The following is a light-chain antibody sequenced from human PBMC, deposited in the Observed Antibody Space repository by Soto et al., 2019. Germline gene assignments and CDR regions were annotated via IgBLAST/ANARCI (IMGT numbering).Light chain of an antibody. CDR2: EVS. Sequence: QSALTQPPSASGSPGQSVTISCTGTSSDVGGYNYVSWYQQHPGKAPKLMIYEVSKRPSGVPDRFSGSKSGNTASLTVSGLQAEDEADYYCSSYAGSKNLVFGGGPKLTVL. CDR3: SSYAGSKNLV. V-gene: IGLV2-8*01. CDR1: SSDVGGYNY. J-gene: IGLJ2*01.